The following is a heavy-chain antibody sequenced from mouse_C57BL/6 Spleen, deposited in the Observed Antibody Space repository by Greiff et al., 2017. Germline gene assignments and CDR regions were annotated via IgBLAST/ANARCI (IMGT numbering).Heavy chain of an antibody. CDR1: GYTFTSYT. V-gene: IGHV1-4*01. J-gene: IGHJ2*01. Sequence: QVQLQQSGAELARPGASVKMSCKASGYTFTSYTMHWVKQRPGQGLEWIGDINPSSGYTKYNQKFKDKATLTADKSSSTAYMQLSSLTSEDAAVYYCARSLTGTWAYWGQGTTLTVSS. CDR2: INPSSGYT. D-gene: IGHD4-1*01. CDR3: ARSLTGTWAY.